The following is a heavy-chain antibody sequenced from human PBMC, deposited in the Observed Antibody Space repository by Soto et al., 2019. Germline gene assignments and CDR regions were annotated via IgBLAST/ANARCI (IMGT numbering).Heavy chain of an antibody. CDR2: ISGNGGAK. CDR3: AKENTWFGELIS. J-gene: IGHJ4*02. V-gene: IGHV3-23*01. D-gene: IGHD3-10*01. Sequence: EVQLLESGGGLVQPGGSLRLSCTASGFTFTNYAMSWVRQAPGKGLEWVSNISGNGGAKYYADSVKGRFTISRDKSKNTLYLQMNSLRAEDTAIYYFAKENTWFGELISWGQGALVTVSS. CDR1: GFTFTNYA.